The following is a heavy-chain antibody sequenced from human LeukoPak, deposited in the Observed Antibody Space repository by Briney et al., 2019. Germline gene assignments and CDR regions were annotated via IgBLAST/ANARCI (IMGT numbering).Heavy chain of an antibody. D-gene: IGHD6-13*01. J-gene: IGHJ6*02. CDR2: IYYTVSP. CDR1: GVSISSGGYY. CDR3: ARVMDGSSLNYRYYYYGMDV. Sequence: SETLSLTCTVSGVSISSGGYYWSWIRQHPGKGLEWIGYIYYTVSPYYKPSPKSRVTISVDTSKNPFSLKLSSVTAADTAVYYCARVMDGSSLNYRYYYYGMDVWGQGTKVTVSS. V-gene: IGHV4-31*03.